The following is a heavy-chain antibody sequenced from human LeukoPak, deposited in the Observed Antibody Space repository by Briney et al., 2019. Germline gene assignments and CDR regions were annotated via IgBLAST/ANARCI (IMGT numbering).Heavy chain of an antibody. J-gene: IGHJ6*03. CDR2: INAGNGNT. CDR3: ARARGSGSYYGHDYYYYYYMDV. CDR1: GYTFTSYA. V-gene: IGHV1-3*01. D-gene: IGHD3-10*01. Sequence: GASVKVSCKASGYTFTSYAMHWVRQAPGQRLEWMGWINAGNGNTKYSQKFQGRVTITRDTSASTAYMELSSLRSEDTAVYYCARARGSGSYYGHDYYYYYYMDVWGQGTTVTVSS.